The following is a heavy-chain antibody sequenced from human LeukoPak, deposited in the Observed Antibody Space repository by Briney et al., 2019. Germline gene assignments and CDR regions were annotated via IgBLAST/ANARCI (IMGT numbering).Heavy chain of an antibody. CDR3: ARGRDGYQHADAYDI. J-gene: IGHJ3*02. Sequence: GGSLRLSCAASRFTVSSNYMSWVRQAPGKGLEWVSVIYSGGSTYYADSVKGRFTISRHNSKNTLSLQMNSLRAEDTAVYYCARGRDGYQHADAYDIWGQGTVVTVSS. D-gene: IGHD5-24*01. CDR1: RFTVSSNY. CDR2: IYSGGST. V-gene: IGHV3-53*04.